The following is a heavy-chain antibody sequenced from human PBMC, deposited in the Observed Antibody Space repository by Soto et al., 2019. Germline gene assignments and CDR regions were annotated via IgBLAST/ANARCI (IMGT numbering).Heavy chain of an antibody. D-gene: IGHD3-16*02. J-gene: IGHJ4*02. CDR2: FYWDYDK. CDR3: AHTRLVYDYIWGSYRYNWDYFDY. CDR1: GFSLSNSGVG. Sequence: QITLKESGPTLVNPTQTLTLTCTFSGFSLSNSGVGVGWIRQPPGKALEWLALFYWDYDKRYSPSLKSRLTIAKDTSKIQLVLTMTNMDPVDTATYYCAHTRLVYDYIWGSYRYNWDYFDYWGQGTLVTVSS. V-gene: IGHV2-5*02.